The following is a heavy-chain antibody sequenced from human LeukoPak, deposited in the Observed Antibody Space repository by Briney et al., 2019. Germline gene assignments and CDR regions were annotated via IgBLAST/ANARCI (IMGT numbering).Heavy chain of an antibody. CDR3: ARALGDITMIVVVIGWFDP. D-gene: IGHD3-22*01. Sequence: NPSQTLSLTCAVSGGSISSGDYYWSWIRQPPGKGLEWIGYIYYSGSTYYNPSLKSRVTISVDTSKNQFSLKLSSVTAADTAVYYCARALGDITMIVVVIGWFDPWGQGTLVTVSS. CDR1: GGSISSGDYY. J-gene: IGHJ5*02. CDR2: IYYSGST. V-gene: IGHV4-30-4*01.